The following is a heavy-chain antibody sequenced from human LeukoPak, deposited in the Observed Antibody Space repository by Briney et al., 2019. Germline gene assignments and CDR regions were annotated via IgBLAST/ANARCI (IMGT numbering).Heavy chain of an antibody. CDR1: GGSSSGYY. Sequence: ETLSLTCAICGGSSSGYYWNWIRQPPGKGLEWFSAISGSGGSTYYADSVKGRFTISRDNSKNTLYLQMNSLRAEDTAVYYCAKSGSIIVVAYNWFDPWGQGTLVTVSS. D-gene: IGHD3-22*01. CDR2: ISGSGGST. J-gene: IGHJ5*02. CDR3: AKSGSIIVVAYNWFDP. V-gene: IGHV3-23*01.